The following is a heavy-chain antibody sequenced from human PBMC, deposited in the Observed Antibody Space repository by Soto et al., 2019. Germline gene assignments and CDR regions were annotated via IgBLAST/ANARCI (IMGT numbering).Heavy chain of an antibody. CDR3: AREYGSGCRFDY. Sequence: QVQLVQSGAEVKKPGASVKVSCKASGYTFTSYGISWVRQAPGQGLEWMGWTSAYNGNTNYAQRLQGRVAMTTDTSTSTAYMELRRVRSDDTAVYYCAREYGSGCRFDYWGQGTLVTVSS. J-gene: IGHJ4*02. CDR2: TSAYNGNT. V-gene: IGHV1-18*01. D-gene: IGHD3-10*01. CDR1: GYTFTSYG.